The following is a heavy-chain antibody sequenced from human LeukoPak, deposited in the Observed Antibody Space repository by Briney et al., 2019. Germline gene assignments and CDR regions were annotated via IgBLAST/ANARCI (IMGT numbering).Heavy chain of an antibody. J-gene: IGHJ6*02. CDR1: GFTFSSYW. D-gene: IGHD3-9*01. CDR2: IYSGGST. V-gene: IGHV3-66*01. Sequence: GGSLRLSCAASGFTFSSYWMHWVRQAPGKGLVWVSVIYSGGSTYYADSVKGRFTISRDNSKNTLYLQMNSLRAEDTAVYYCVPTGYFDWLSLYYGMDVWGQGTTVTVSS. CDR3: VPTGYFDWLSLYYGMDV.